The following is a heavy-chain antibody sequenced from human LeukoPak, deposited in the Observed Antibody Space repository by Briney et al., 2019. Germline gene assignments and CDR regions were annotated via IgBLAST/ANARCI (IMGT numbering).Heavy chain of an antibody. CDR2: INTDGSDT. CDR1: GFTFGNSW. J-gene: IGHJ4*02. CDR3: ANSYSPPHY. Sequence: GSLRLSCAASGFTFGNSWMNWVRQAPGKRLVWVSRINTDGSDTTYADSVKGRFTISRDNAKNTLYLQMNSLRAEDSAVYYCANSYSPPHYWGQGTLVTVSS. D-gene: IGHD3-10*01. V-gene: IGHV3-74*01.